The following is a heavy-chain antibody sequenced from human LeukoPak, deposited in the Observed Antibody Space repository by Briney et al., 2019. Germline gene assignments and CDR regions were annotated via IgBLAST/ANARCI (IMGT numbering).Heavy chain of an antibody. J-gene: IGHJ3*02. Sequence: GGSLKLSCAASRFTFSSYEMNWVRQAPGKGLEWVSYISSSDGIIYYADSVKGRFTISRDNAKNSLYLQMNSLRAEDTAVYYCARGPCTSCYVGEPFDIWGQGTMVTVSS. CDR2: ISSSDGII. CDR1: RFTFSSYE. CDR3: ARGPCTSCYVGEPFDI. D-gene: IGHD2-2*01. V-gene: IGHV3-48*03.